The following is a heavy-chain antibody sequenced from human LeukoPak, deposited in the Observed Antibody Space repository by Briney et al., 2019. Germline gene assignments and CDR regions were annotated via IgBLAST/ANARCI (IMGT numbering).Heavy chain of an antibody. J-gene: IGHJ6*03. V-gene: IGHV1-18*01. D-gene: IGHD6-6*01. CDR1: GYTFTSYG. CDR2: ISTYNGDT. CDR3: GGGAARLRYYYYYMDV. Sequence: ASVKFSCKASGYTFTSYGISWVRQAPGQGLEWMGWISTYNGDTDYAQKFQGRVTITADESTSTAYMELSSLRSEDTAVYYCGGGAARLRYYYYYMDVWGKGTTVTVSS.